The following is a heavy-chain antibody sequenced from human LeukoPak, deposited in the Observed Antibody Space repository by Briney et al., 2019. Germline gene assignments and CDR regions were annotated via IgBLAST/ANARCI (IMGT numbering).Heavy chain of an antibody. D-gene: IGHD3-10*01. CDR1: GGSFSGYY. CDR3: ARLPYYYGSGSFGY. CDR2: INHSGST. Sequence: SETLSLTCAVYGGSFSGYYWSWIRQPPGKGLEWIGEINHSGSTNYNPSLKSRVTISVDTSKNQFSLKLSSVTAADTAVYYCARLPYYYGSGSFGYWGQGTLVTVSS. V-gene: IGHV4-34*01. J-gene: IGHJ4*02.